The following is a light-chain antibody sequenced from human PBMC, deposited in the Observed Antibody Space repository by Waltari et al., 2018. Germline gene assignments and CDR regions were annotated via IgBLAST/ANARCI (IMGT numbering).Light chain of an antibody. CDR2: HAS. CDR3: QQYGSSSIT. Sequence: DIVLTQSPGTLSLSPGESVTLSCSASQSISSSYVAWYQQKSGQAPRLIMYHASTRATGIPDRFSGRGSVRDFTLTISGLEPEDCAVYYCQQYGSSSITFGQGTRLDIK. CDR1: QSISSSY. V-gene: IGKV3-20*01. J-gene: IGKJ5*01.